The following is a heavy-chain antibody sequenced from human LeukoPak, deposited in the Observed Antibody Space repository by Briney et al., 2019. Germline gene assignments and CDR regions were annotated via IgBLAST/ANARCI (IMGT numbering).Heavy chain of an antibody. Sequence: ASVKVSCKASGYTFTSYYMHWVRQAPGQGLEWMGIINPSGGSTSYAQKFQGRVTMTRDMSTSTVYMELSSLRSEDTAVYYCARDPNLDRKNYAFDYWGQGTLVTVSS. CDR2: INPSGGST. D-gene: IGHD3-16*01. CDR1: GYTFTSYY. J-gene: IGHJ4*02. V-gene: IGHV1-46*01. CDR3: ARDPNLDRKNYAFDY.